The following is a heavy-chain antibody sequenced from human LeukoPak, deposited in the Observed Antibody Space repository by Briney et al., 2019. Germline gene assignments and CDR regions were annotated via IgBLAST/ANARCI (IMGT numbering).Heavy chain of an antibody. Sequence: SETLSLTCTVSGGSISSYYWSWIRQPPGKGLEWIGYIYYSGSTSYNPSLKSRVTISVDTSKNQFSLKLSSVTAADTAGYYCARGYSGSYGRFDYWGQGTLVTVSS. CDR1: GGSISSYY. CDR3: ARGYSGSYGRFDY. CDR2: IYYSGST. D-gene: IGHD1-26*01. V-gene: IGHV4-59*01. J-gene: IGHJ4*02.